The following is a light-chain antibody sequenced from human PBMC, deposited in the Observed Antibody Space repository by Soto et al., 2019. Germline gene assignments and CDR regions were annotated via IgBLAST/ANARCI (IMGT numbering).Light chain of an antibody. V-gene: IGLV3-21*04. CDR2: DDT. CDR3: QVWDTSSDQPV. J-gene: IGLJ2*01. CDR1: NIGSQS. Sequence: SYVLSQPPSVSVAPGKTARISCGGDNIGSQSVHWYQQKPGQAPLMVMYDDTDRPSGIPERFSGSNSGSTATLTISRVEAGDEADYYCQVWDTSSDQPVFGGGTKVTVL.